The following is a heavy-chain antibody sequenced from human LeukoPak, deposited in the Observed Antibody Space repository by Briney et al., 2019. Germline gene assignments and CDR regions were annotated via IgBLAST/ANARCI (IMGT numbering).Heavy chain of an antibody. CDR2: IYPRDSDT. V-gene: IGHV5-51*01. J-gene: IGHJ3*02. CDR3: ARRPSMISISGSFDI. D-gene: IGHD3-22*01. Sequence: GESLKISCKTFGFDFTNYWIGWVRQMPGKGLEYMGIIYPRDSDTRYSPSFQGQVTISADKSISTAYLLWSSLKASDTAIYYCARRPSMISISGSFDIWGQGTMVTVSS. CDR1: GFDFTNYW.